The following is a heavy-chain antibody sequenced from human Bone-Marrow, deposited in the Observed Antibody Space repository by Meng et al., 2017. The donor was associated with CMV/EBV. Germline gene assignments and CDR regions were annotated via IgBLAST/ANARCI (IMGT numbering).Heavy chain of an antibody. CDR3: AIGLELRH. J-gene: IGHJ4*02. CDR2: ISYDGSNK. V-gene: IGHV3-30-3*01. Sequence: GESLKISCAASGFTFSSYAMHWVRQAPGKGLEWVAVISYDGSNKYYADSVKGRFTISRDNAKNSLYLQMNSLRAEDTALYYCAIGLELRHWGQGTLVTVSS. CDR1: GFTFSSYA. D-gene: IGHD1-7*01.